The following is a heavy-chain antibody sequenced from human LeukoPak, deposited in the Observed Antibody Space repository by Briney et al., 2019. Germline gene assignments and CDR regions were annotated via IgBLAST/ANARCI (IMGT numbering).Heavy chain of an antibody. CDR3: ARAAGHYYSYYYMDV. D-gene: IGHD1-14*01. V-gene: IGHV1-18*01. CDR2: ISAYNGNA. Sequence: GASVKVSCKASGYTFTSYGISWVRQAPGQGLEWMGWISAYNGNANYAQKLQGRVTLTTDTSTSTAYMELRSLRSDDTAVYYCARAAGHYYSYYYMDVWGKGTTVTVSS. J-gene: IGHJ6*03. CDR1: GYTFTSYG.